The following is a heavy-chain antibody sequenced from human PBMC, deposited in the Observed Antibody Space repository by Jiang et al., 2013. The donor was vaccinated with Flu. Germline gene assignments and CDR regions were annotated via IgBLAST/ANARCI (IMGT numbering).Heavy chain of an antibody. CDR2: IDPSDSYT. CDR3: ARHPPGSNYDFWSGLNLKLQYNWFDP. J-gene: IGHJ5*02. D-gene: IGHD3-3*01. Sequence: GYSFTSYWISWVRQMPGKGLEWMGRIDPSDSYTNYSPSFQGHVTISADKSISTAYLQWSSLKASDTAMYYCARHPPGSNYDFWSGLNLKLQYNWFDPWGQGTLVTVSS. V-gene: IGHV5-10-1*01. CDR1: GYSFTSYW.